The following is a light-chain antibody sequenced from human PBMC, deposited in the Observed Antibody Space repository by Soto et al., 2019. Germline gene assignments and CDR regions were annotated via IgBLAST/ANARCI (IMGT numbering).Light chain of an antibody. V-gene: IGKV1-39*01. CDR1: QSISSY. J-gene: IGKJ2*01. CDR2: AAS. Sequence: DIQMNQSPSSLSASVGDRVTITCRASQSISSYLNWYQQKPGKAPKLLIYAASSLQSGVPSRFSGSGAGTDFTLTIRSLPPEDFATYYCQQSYRTPHTFGQGTKLEIK. CDR3: QQSYRTPHT.